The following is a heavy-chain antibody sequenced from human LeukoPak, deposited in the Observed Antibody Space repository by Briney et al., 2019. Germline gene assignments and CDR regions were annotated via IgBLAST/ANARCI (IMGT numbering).Heavy chain of an antibody. CDR2: IYYSGST. Sequence: SEILSLTCTVSGGSISSSSYYWGWIRQPPGKGLEWIGSIYYSGSTYYNPSLKSRVTISVDTSKNQFSLKLSSVTAADTAVYYCARPALPDNWFDPWGQGTLVTVSS. D-gene: IGHD1-14*01. CDR1: GGSISSSSYY. CDR3: ARPALPDNWFDP. J-gene: IGHJ5*02. V-gene: IGHV4-39*01.